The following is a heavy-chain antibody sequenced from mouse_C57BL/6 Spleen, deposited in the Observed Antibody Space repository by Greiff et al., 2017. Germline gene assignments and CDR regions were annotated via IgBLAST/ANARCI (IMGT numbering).Heavy chain of an antibody. J-gene: IGHJ4*01. CDR3: ARSGVYSNYGGFYAMDY. CDR1: GYTFTSYW. CDR2: IDPSDSYT. D-gene: IGHD2-5*01. V-gene: IGHV1-59*01. Sequence: QVQLQQPGAELVRPGTSVKLSCKASGYTFTSYWMHWVKQRPGQGLEWIGVIDPSDSYTNYNQKFKGKATLTVDTSSSTACMHLSSLTSVDSAVYYCARSGVYSNYGGFYAMDYWGQGTSVTVSS.